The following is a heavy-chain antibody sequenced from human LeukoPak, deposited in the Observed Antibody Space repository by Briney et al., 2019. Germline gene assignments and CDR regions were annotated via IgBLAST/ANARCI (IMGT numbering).Heavy chain of an antibody. CDR3: AKDRGSGAYSSGWYHY. V-gene: IGHV3-23*01. J-gene: IGHJ4*02. CDR1: GFTLSSYA. D-gene: IGHD6-19*01. CDR2: ISGSGGST. Sequence: GGSLRLSCAASGFTLSSYAMSWVRQAPGKGLEWVSAISGSGGSTYYADSVKGRFTISRDNSKNTLYLQMNSLRAEDTAVYYCAKDRGSGAYSSGWYHYWGQGTLVTVSS.